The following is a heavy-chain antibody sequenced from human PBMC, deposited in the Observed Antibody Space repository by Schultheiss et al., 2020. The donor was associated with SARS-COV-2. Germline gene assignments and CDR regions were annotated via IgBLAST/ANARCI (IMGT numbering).Heavy chain of an antibody. Sequence: LSLTCAASGFTFDDYGMSWVRQAPGKGLEWVSGINWNGASTSYADSVKGRFTISRDNAKNSLYLQMNSLRAEDTALYYCARDPQAGWAVTADMGYYYGMDVWGQGTTVTVSS. CDR3: ARDPQAGWAVTADMGYYYGMDV. CDR1: GFTFDDYG. D-gene: IGHD2-21*02. V-gene: IGHV3-20*04. CDR2: INWNGAST. J-gene: IGHJ6*02.